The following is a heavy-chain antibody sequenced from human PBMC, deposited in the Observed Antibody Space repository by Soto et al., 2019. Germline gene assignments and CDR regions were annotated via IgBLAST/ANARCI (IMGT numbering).Heavy chain of an antibody. V-gene: IGHV4-39*01. Sequence: SETLSLTCTVSGRTLNINADFLYLDWIRQPPGKGLEWIGSIDNGGNTHYNAPLKSRVIISADTSKNQFSLSLNSVTAADTAVYYCVKRSLLMAPTWGQGIQVTVSS. CDR1: GRTLNINADFLY. CDR3: VKRSLLMAPT. J-gene: IGHJ4*02. D-gene: IGHD1-26*01. CDR2: IDNGGNT.